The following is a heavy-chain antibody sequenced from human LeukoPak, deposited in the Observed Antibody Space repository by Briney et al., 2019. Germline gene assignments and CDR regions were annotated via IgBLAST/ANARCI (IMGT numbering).Heavy chain of an antibody. CDR1: GFTFSSYA. V-gene: IGHV3-30-3*01. Sequence: GGSLRLSCAASGFTFSSYAMHWVRQAPGKGLEWVAVISYDGSNKYYADSVKGRFTISRDNSKNTLHLQMNSLRAEDTAVYYCARAHIVVVPAAIFYYYYGMDVWGQGTTVTVSS. CDR2: ISYDGSNK. J-gene: IGHJ6*02. D-gene: IGHD2-2*02. CDR3: ARAHIVVVPAAIFYYYYGMDV.